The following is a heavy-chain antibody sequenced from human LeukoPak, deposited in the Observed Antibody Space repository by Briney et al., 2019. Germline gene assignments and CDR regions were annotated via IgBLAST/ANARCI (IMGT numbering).Heavy chain of an antibody. J-gene: IGHJ6*02. Sequence: SQTLSLTCNVSGDSIASSDYSWSWIRQSPGKGLEWIGYIYYSGSTNYNPSLKSRVTISVDTSKNQFSLKLSSVSAADTAVYYCARRPPLYYYGMDGWGQGTTGTVSS. CDR2: IYYSGST. V-gene: IGHV4-61*08. CDR3: ARRPPLYYYGMDG. CDR1: GDSIASSDYS.